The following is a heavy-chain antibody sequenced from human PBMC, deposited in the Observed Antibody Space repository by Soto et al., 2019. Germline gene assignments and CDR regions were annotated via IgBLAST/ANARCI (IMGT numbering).Heavy chain of an antibody. CDR2: ISGSGGST. Sequence: GESLRLSCAASGFTFSSYAMSWVRQAPGKGLEWVSAISGSGGSTYYADSVKGRFTISRDNSKNTLYLQMNSLRAEDTAVYYCAKDRGGITIFGVVNPDLDYWGQGTLVTVSS. D-gene: IGHD3-3*01. V-gene: IGHV3-23*01. CDR1: GFTFSSYA. J-gene: IGHJ4*02. CDR3: AKDRGGITIFGVVNPDLDY.